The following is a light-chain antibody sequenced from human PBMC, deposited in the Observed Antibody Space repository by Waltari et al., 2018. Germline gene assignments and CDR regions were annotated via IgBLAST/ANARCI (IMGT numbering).Light chain of an antibody. Sequence: SYVVTQPPSVSVAPGQTARISCGGPDFGSKPVHWYQQKPGQAPVLVVFDDRFRPSGIPGRFSGSNSGNTATLTINRVEAGDEADYYCQVWDSRSDHVVFGGGTKLTLL. J-gene: IGLJ3*02. CDR2: DDR. CDR3: QVWDSRSDHVV. CDR1: DFGSKP. V-gene: IGLV3-21*02.